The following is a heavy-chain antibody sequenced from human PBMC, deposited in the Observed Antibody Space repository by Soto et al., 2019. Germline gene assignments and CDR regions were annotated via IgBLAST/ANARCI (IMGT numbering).Heavy chain of an antibody. J-gene: IGHJ4*02. D-gene: IGHD2-21*02. CDR2: IYPGDSDT. Sequence: LGESLKSSGKGSGYSCTSYWIGWVRQMPGKGLEWMGIIYPGDSDTRYSPSFQGQVTISADKSISTAYLQWSSLKASDTAMYYCARLVVTNRKQIDYWGQGTLVPVPS. CDR1: GYSCTSYW. CDR3: ARLVVTNRKQIDY. V-gene: IGHV5-51*01.